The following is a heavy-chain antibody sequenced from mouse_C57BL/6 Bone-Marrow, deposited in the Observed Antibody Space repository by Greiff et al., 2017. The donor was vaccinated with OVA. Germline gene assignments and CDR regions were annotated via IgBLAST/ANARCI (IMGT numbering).Heavy chain of an antibody. J-gene: IGHJ3*01. Sequence: VQLVESGAELVRPGASVKLSCKASGYTFTDYYINWVKQRPGQGLEWIARIYPGSGNTYYNEKFKGKATLTAEKSSSTAYMQLSSLTSEDSAVYFCARGGYYDPLFAYWGQGTLVTVSA. CDR1: GYTFTDYY. CDR3: ARGGYYDPLFAY. CDR2: IYPGSGNT. V-gene: IGHV1-76*01. D-gene: IGHD2-4*01.